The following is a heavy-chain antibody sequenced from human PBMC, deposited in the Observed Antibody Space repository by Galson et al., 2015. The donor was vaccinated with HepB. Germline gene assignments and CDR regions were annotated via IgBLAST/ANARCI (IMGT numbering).Heavy chain of an antibody. J-gene: IGHJ4*02. CDR1: GFTFSSYE. Sequence: SLRLSCAASGFTFSSYEMNWVRQAPGKGLEWVSYISSGGSTIYYADSVKGRFTISRDNAKNSLFLQMNSLGAEDTAVYYCAREVGYCSSTRCHDYFDYWGQGTLVTVSS. CDR3: AREVGYCSSTRCHDYFDY. D-gene: IGHD2-2*01. V-gene: IGHV3-48*03. CDR2: ISSGGSTI.